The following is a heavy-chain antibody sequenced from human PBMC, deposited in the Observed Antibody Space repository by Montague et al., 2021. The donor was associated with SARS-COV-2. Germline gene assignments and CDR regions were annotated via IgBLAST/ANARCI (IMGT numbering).Heavy chain of an antibody. CDR1: GSSISSGSYY. CDR2: IYYSGSR. CDR3: ARARTSLIVVVNEFDY. V-gene: IGHV4-31*03. Sequence: TLSLTCTVSGSSISSGSYYWSWIRQHPGKGLEWIGYIYYSGSRYYNPSLKSRVTISVDTSKNQFSLRLSSVTAADTAVYYCARARTSLIVVVNEFDYWGQGTLVTVSS. J-gene: IGHJ4*02. D-gene: IGHD2-21*01.